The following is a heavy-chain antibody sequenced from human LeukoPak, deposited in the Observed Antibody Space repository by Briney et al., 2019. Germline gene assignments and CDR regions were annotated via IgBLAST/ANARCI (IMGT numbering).Heavy chain of an antibody. Sequence: ASVKVSCKASGYTFTGYYMHWVRQAPGQGLEWMGWINPNSGGTNYAQKCQGRVTMPRDTSIRIAYMEMSKLRSDDTAVYYCARARRIVATIPRGDDFDIWGQGTMVTVSS. CDR1: GYTFTGYY. V-gene: IGHV1-2*02. D-gene: IGHD5-12*01. CDR2: INPNSGGT. CDR3: ARARRIVATIPRGDDFDI. J-gene: IGHJ3*02.